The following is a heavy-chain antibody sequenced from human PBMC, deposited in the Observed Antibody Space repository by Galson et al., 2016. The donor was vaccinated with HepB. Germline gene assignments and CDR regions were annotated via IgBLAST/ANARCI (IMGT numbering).Heavy chain of an antibody. D-gene: IGHD4-11*01. Sequence: ETLSLTCTVSGGSIRSSDSYWGWIRQPPGKGLESIGRMFYSGATYLNPSLKSRVTISVDTSKNQFSLTLRSVTAADTAVYFCARLTLNEHSNNWFDPWGQGTLVTVSS. CDR2: MFYSGAT. CDR3: ARLTLNEHSNNWFDP. V-gene: IGHV4-39*07. J-gene: IGHJ5*02. CDR1: GGSIRSSDSY.